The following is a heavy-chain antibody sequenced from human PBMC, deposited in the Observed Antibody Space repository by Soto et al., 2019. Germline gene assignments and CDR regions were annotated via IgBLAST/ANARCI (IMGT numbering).Heavy chain of an antibody. D-gene: IGHD3-3*01. CDR1: GFSFGSYA. Sequence: GGSLRLSCAASGFSFGSYAFSWVRQAPGKGLEWVSTISGSDGKTFYADSVKGRFSISRDTSQSTLYLQMNSLRADDTAMYYCARWSYLDYWGQGTRVT. V-gene: IGHV3-23*01. CDR3: ARWSYLDY. CDR2: ISGSDGKT. J-gene: IGHJ4*02.